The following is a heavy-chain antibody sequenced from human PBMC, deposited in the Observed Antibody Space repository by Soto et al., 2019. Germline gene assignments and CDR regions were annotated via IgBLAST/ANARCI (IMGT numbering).Heavy chain of an antibody. V-gene: IGHV4-59*01. CDR1: GGSISSYY. CDR2: IYYSGST. Sequence: SETLSLTCTVSGGSISSYYWSWIRQPPGKGLEWIGYIYYSGSTNYNPSLKSRVTISVDTSKNQFSLKLSSVTAADTAVYYCARGEIPTDIVVVPAAKYYYYGMDVWGQGTTVTVSS. CDR3: ARGEIPTDIVVVPAAKYYYYGMDV. J-gene: IGHJ6*02. D-gene: IGHD2-2*01.